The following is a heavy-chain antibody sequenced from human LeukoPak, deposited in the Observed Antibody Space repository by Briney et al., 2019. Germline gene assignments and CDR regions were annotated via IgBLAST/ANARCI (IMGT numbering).Heavy chain of an antibody. Sequence: GGSLRLSYAASGFTFSSYAMSWVRQAPGKGLGWVSVISGGGDSTYYTDSVKGRFTISRDNSKNTLYLQMNSLRAEDTAVYYCAKVSDRERGYFDYWGQGTLVTVSS. CDR2: ISGGGDST. CDR1: GFTFSSYA. J-gene: IGHJ4*02. V-gene: IGHV3-23*01. D-gene: IGHD1-26*01. CDR3: AKVSDRERGYFDY.